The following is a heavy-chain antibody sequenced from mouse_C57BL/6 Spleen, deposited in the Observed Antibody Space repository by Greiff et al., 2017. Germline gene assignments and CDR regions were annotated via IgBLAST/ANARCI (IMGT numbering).Heavy chain of an antibody. D-gene: IGHD2-2*01. CDR3: ARLLWLRRSWFAY. V-gene: IGHV1-67*01. Sequence: VHLVESGPELVRPGVSVKISCKGSGYTFTDYAMHWVKQSHAKSLEWIGVISTYYGDASYNQKFKDKATMTVDKSSSTAYMELARLTSEDSAVYYCARLLWLRRSWFAYWGQGTLVTVSA. CDR1: GYTFTDYA. J-gene: IGHJ3*01. CDR2: ISTYYGDA.